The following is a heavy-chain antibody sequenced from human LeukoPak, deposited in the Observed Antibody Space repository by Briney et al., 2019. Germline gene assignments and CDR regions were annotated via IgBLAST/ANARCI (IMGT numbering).Heavy chain of an antibody. J-gene: IGHJ4*02. CDR3: ARGGYGGNSDY. CDR1: GFTFSSYA. V-gene: IGHV3-23*01. D-gene: IGHD4-23*01. CDR2: ISHSGGST. Sequence: PGGSLRLSCTASGFTFSSYAMSWVRQAPGKGLEWVSSISHSGGSTYYADSVKGRFTISRDNAKNSLYLQMNSLRAEDTAVYYCARGGYGGNSDYWGQGTLVTVSS.